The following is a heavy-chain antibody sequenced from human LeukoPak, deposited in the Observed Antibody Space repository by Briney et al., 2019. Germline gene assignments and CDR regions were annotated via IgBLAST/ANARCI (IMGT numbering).Heavy chain of an antibody. V-gene: IGHV1-8*03. CDR3: ARDWDGSGSYYNGY. CDR1: GYTFTSYD. D-gene: IGHD3-10*01. J-gene: IGHJ4*02. CDR2: MNPNSGNT. Sequence: ASVKVSCKASGYTFTSYDINRVRQATGQGLEWMGWMNPNSGNTGYAQKFQGRVTITRNTSISTAYMELSRLRSDDTAVYYCARDWDGSGSYYNGYWGQGTLVTVSS.